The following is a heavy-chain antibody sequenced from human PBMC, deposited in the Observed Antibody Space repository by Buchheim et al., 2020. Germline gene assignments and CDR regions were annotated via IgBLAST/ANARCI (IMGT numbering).Heavy chain of an antibody. V-gene: IGHV3-74*01. CDR2: IHSDGSGT. CDR3: AREVSVVTPYYYYYYGMDV. J-gene: IGHJ6*02. Sequence: EVQLVESGGGLVQPGGSLRLSCAASGFTFSSNWMHWVRQAPGKGLVWVSRIHSDGSGTNYADSVKGRFTISRDNAKNTLYLQMNSLRAEDTAVYYCAREVSVVTPYYYYYYGMDVWGQGTT. D-gene: IGHD3-22*01. CDR1: GFTFSSNW.